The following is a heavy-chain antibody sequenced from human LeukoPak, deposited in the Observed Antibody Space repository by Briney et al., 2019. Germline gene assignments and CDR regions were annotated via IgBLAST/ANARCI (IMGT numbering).Heavy chain of an antibody. J-gene: IGHJ4*02. D-gene: IGHD2-2*01. V-gene: IGHV1-8*01. CDR1: GYTFTSYD. Sequence: ASVKVSCKASGYTFTSYDINWVRQATGQGLEWMGWMNPNSGNTGYAQKFQGRVTMTRNTSISTAYMELSSLRSEDTAVYYCAKDPPSGYCSSTSCYGALVPAWGQGTLVTVSS. CDR2: MNPNSGNT. CDR3: AKDPPSGYCSSTSCYGALVPA.